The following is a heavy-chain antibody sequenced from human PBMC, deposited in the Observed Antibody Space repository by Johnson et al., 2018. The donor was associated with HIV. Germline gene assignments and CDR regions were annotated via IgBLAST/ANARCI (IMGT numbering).Heavy chain of an antibody. CDR2: IYSGGST. Sequence: VQLVESGGDLIQPGGSLRLSCAASGFTVSSNYMSWVRQAPGKGLEWVSVIYSGGSTYYADSVKGRFTISSDNSKNTLYLQMNSLIAEETAVYYCASHVGSSVGSAFDIWGQGTMVTVYS. CDR3: ASHVGSSVGSAFDI. D-gene: IGHD6-6*01. V-gene: IGHV3-53*01. CDR1: GFTVSSNY. J-gene: IGHJ3*02.